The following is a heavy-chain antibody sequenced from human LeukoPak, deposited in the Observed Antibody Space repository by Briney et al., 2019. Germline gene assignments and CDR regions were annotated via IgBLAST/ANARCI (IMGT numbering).Heavy chain of an antibody. CDR3: AKGGLYYYDSSGYFVY. V-gene: IGHV3-30*18. CDR1: GFTFSSYG. D-gene: IGHD3-22*01. CDR2: ISYDGSNK. J-gene: IGHJ4*02. Sequence: GRSLRLSCAASGFTFSSYGMHWVRQAPGKGLEWVAVISYDGSNKYYADSVKGRFTISRDNSKNTLYLQMNSLRAEDTAVYYCAKGGLYYYDSSGYFVYWGQGTLVTVSS.